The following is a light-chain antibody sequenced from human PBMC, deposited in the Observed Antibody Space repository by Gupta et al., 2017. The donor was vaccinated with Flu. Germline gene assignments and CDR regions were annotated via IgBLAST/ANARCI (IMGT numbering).Light chain of an antibody. CDR2: DVS. J-gene: IGLJ2*01. CDR1: SSDIGSYDY. Sequence: QSALTPPASVSGSPGQSINIPCTRTSSDIGSYDYVSWYQQSPGRAPKLMIYDVSNRPPGISDRFSGSKSGNTASLTISGLQAEDEADYYCSSYSATGALALFGGGTKVTVL. V-gene: IGLV2-14*01. CDR3: SSYSATGALAL.